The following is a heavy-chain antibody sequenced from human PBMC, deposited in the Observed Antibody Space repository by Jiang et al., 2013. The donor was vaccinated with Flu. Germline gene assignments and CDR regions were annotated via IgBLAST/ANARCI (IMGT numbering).Heavy chain of an antibody. V-gene: IGHV3-23*01. J-gene: IGHJ4*02. CDR3: AKFSLRSDENVLRFLEWLLGIFDY. CDR2: SGSGGST. Sequence: SGSGGSTYYADSVKGRFTISRDNSKNTLYLQMNSLRAEDTAVYYCAKFSLRSDENVLRFLEWLLGIFDYWGQGTPGHRLL. D-gene: IGHD3-3*01.